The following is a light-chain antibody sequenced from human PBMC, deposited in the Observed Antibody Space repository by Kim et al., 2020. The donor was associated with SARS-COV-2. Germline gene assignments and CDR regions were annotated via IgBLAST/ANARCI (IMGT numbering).Light chain of an antibody. V-gene: IGLV3-1*01. Sequence: SYELTQPPSVSVSPGQTASITCSGDKLGDKYTNWYHQRPGQSPLLVIYQSKKRPSGIPERFSGSNSGDTATLTISGTQALDEGDYYCQAWDSSTAVFGGGTQLT. J-gene: IGLJ2*01. CDR1: KLGDKY. CDR2: QSK. CDR3: QAWDSSTAV.